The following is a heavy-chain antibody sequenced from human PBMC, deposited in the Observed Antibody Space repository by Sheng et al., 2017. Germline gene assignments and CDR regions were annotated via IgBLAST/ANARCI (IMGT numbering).Heavy chain of an antibody. Sequence: QVQLQESGPGLVKPSQTLSLTCTVSGGSISSGSYYWSWIRQPAGKGLEWIGRIYTSGSTNYNPSLKSRVTISVDTSKNQFSLKLSSVTAADTAVYYCARGTPEYFQHWGQGTLVTVSS. V-gene: IGHV4-61*02. J-gene: IGHJ1*01. CDR1: GGSISSGSYY. CDR3: ARGTPEYFQH. CDR2: IYTSGST.